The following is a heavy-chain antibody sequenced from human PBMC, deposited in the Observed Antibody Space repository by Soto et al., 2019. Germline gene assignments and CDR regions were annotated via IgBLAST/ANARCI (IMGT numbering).Heavy chain of an antibody. CDR1: GFTSRIYC. V-gene: IGHV3-33*01. Sequence: GGPPILSTAPSGFTSRIYCMRLVRQSIRKGLEWVAVIWYDGSNKYYADSVKGRFTISRDNSKNTLYLQMNSLRAEDTAVYYCAREGWQQLGLKYYYYYYGMDVWGQGTTVTGSS. D-gene: IGHD6-13*01. J-gene: IGHJ6*02. CDR3: AREGWQQLGLKYYYYYYGMDV. CDR2: IWYDGSNK.